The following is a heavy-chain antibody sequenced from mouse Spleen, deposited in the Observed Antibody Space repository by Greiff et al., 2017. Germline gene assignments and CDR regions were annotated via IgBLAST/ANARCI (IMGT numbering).Heavy chain of an antibody. CDR2: IYPGDGDT. CDR3: ARSPDGYYVGFAY. J-gene: IGHJ3*01. Sequence: QVQLKESGAELVKPGASVKISCKASGYAFSSYWMNWVKQRPGKGLEWIGQIYPGDGDTNYNGKFKGKATLTADKSSSTAYMQLSSLTSEDSAVYFCARSPDGYYVGFAYWGQGTLVTVSA. CDR1: GYAFSSYW. D-gene: IGHD2-3*01. V-gene: IGHV1-80*01.